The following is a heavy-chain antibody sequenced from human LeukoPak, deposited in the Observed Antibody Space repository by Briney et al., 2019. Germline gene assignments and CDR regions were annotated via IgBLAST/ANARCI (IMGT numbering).Heavy chain of an antibody. CDR3: ARTSESGWREFDY. CDR1: GYTFTSYG. Sequence: GASVKVSCKASGYTFTSYGISWVRQHPRQGLERMGWISAYNANRNYVQNLQGRVTMTTDTSTSTAYMELRSLSSDDTAIYYCARTSESGWREFDYWGQGTLVTVSA. D-gene: IGHD6-19*01. CDR2: ISAYNANR. V-gene: IGHV1-18*01. J-gene: IGHJ4*02.